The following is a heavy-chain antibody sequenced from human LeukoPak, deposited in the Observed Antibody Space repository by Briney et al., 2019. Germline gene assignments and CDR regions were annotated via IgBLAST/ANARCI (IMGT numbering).Heavy chain of an antibody. CDR1: GGSISSYY. CDR3: ARVVVFGVVSSDYYYYYMDV. CDR2: IYYSGST. D-gene: IGHD3-3*01. J-gene: IGHJ6*03. V-gene: IGHV4-59*12. Sequence: SETLSLTCTVSGGSISSYYWSWIRQPPGKGLEWIGYIYYSGSTYYNPSLKSRVTISVDTSKNQFSLKLSSVTAADTAVYYCARVVVFGVVSSDYYYYYMDVWGKGTTVTVSS.